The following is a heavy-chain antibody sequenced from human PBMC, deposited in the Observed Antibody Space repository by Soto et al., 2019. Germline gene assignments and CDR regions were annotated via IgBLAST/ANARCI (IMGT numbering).Heavy chain of an antibody. J-gene: IGHJ4*02. V-gene: IGHV4-59*01. D-gene: IGHD5-12*01. CDR3: ARLDIVATSYFDY. Sequence: SETLSLTCTVSGGSISSYTWSWIRQPPGKGLEYIGYIYYSGDTTYNPSLKSRVTISFDTSKNQFSLKLSSVTAADTAVYYCARLDIVATSYFDYWGQGTLVTVSS. CDR1: GGSISSYT. CDR2: IYYSGDT.